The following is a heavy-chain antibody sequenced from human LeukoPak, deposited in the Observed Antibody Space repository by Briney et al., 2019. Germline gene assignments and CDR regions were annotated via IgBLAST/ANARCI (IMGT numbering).Heavy chain of an antibody. Sequence: ASVKVSCKASGYTFTSYDINWVRQATGQGLEWMGWMNPNSGNTGYAQKFQGRVTMTRNTSISTAYMELSSLRSEDTAVYYCARGVAARRARWFDPWGQGTLVTVSS. CDR1: GYTFTSYD. CDR3: ARGVAARRARWFDP. J-gene: IGHJ5*02. V-gene: IGHV1-8*01. D-gene: IGHD6-6*01. CDR2: MNPNSGNT.